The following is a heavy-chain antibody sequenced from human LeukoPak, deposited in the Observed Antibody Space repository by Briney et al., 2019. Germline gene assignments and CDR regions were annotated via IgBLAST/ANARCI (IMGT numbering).Heavy chain of an antibody. CDR1: GYTFTSYD. D-gene: IGHD5-18*01. J-gene: IGHJ6*02. CDR2: MNPNSGNT. V-gene: IGHV1-8*01. CDR3: ARGDTWIQSYRYYGMDV. Sequence: ASVKVSCKASGYTFTSYDINWVRQATGQGLEWMGWMNPNSGNTGYAQKFQGRVTMTRNTSISTAYMELSSLRSEDTAVYYCARGDTWIQSYRYYGMDVWGQGTMVTVSS.